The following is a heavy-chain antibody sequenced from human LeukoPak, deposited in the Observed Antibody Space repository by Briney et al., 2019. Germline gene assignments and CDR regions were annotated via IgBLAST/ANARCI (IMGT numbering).Heavy chain of an antibody. CDR2: ISGSGGST. V-gene: IGHV3-23*01. D-gene: IGHD3-16*01. CDR3: AKRSDGGVHFDY. J-gene: IGHJ4*02. CDR1: GFTFSSYA. Sequence: GGSLRLSCAASGFTFSSYAMSWVRQAPGKGLERVSAISGSGGSTYYADSVKGRFTISRDNSKNTLYLQMNSLRAEDTAVYYCAKRSDGGVHFDYWGQETLVTVSS.